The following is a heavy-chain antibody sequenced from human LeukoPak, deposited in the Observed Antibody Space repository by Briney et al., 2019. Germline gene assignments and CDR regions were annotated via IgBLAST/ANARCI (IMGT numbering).Heavy chain of an antibody. CDR1: GGTFSSYV. CDR2: INPNSGGT. J-gene: IGHJ4*02. D-gene: IGHD5-12*01. CDR3: ARGGSFSGYDYVFDY. Sequence: ASVKVSCKASGGTFSSYVISWVRQAPGQGLEWMGWINPNSGGTNYAQKFQGRVTMTRDTSISTAYMELSRLRSDDTAVYYCARGGSFSGYDYVFDYWGQGTLVTVSS. V-gene: IGHV1-2*02.